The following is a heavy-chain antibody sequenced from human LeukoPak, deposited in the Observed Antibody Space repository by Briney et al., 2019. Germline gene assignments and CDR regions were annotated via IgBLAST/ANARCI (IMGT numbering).Heavy chain of an antibody. Sequence: PGGSLKLSCAASGFTFSGSAMHWVRQASGKGLEWVGRIRSKANSYATAYAASVKGRFTISRDDSKNTAYLQMNSLKTEDTAVYYCTTQHYGDYEFVPPYYYYGMDVWGQGTTVTVSS. J-gene: IGHJ6*02. V-gene: IGHV3-73*01. CDR3: TTQHYGDYEFVPPYYYYGMDV. D-gene: IGHD4-17*01. CDR1: GFTFSGSA. CDR2: IRSKANSYAT.